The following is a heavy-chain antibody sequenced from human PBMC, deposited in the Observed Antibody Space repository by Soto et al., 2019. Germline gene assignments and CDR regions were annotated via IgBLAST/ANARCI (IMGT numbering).Heavy chain of an antibody. V-gene: IGHV4-39*01. J-gene: IGHJ4*02. CDR1: GGSISGSYYY. CDR2: VFYTGFT. Sequence: PSETLSVTCAVSGGSISGSYYYWGWLRQSPGRGPEWIGSVFYTGFTSYNPSLESRVSVSVDTSKNQFSLKVSAVTAADTAVYYCASSQKGYNWNYFDHWGQGALVTVSS. D-gene: IGHD1-20*01. CDR3: ASSQKGYNWNYFDH.